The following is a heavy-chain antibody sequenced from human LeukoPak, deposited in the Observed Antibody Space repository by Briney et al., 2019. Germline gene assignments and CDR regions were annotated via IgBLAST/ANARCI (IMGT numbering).Heavy chain of an antibody. D-gene: IGHD3-22*01. J-gene: IGHJ4*02. Sequence: GGSLRLSCAASGSTVSSNYMSWVRQTPGKGLEWVSVIYRGGSTFYADSVKGRFTISRDNSKNTLFLLMNSLRAEDTAVYYCARDDTMIAGNDYWGQGTLVTVSS. CDR2: IYRGGST. CDR3: ARDDTMIAGNDY. V-gene: IGHV3-66*01. CDR1: GSTVSSNY.